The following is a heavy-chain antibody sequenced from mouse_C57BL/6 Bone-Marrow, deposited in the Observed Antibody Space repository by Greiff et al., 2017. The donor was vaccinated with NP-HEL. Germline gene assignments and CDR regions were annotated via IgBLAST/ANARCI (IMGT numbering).Heavy chain of an antibody. CDR3: ARGGILRGKRTRGYFDY. D-gene: IGHD1-1*01. Sequence: VQLQQSGAELVRPGTSVKVSCKASGYAFTNYLIEWVKQRPGQGLEWIGVINPGSGGTNYNEKFKGKATLTADKSSSTAYMQLSSLTSEDSAVYFCARGGILRGKRTRGYFDYWGQGTTLTVSS. J-gene: IGHJ2*01. CDR2: INPGSGGT. V-gene: IGHV1-54*01. CDR1: GYAFTNYL.